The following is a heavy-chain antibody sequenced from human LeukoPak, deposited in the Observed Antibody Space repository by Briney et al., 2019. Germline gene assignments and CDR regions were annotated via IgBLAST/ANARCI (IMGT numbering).Heavy chain of an antibody. V-gene: IGHV3-11*04. CDR3: ARLYSSSVNF. CDR2: ISRSGSDI. Sequence: GGSLRLSCAASGFTFNDYYMSWIRQAPGKGLEWVSYISRSGSDIYYADSVKGRFTISRDNAKNSLYLQMNSPRADDTAVYYCARLYSSSVNFWGQGTMVTVSS. CDR1: GFTFNDYY. D-gene: IGHD6-13*01. J-gene: IGHJ4*02.